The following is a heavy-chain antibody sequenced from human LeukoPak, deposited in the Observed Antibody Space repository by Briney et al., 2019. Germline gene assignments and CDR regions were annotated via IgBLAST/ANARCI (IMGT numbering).Heavy chain of an antibody. Sequence: PGGSLRLSCAASGFTFSSYAMHWVRQAPGKGLEWVAVISYDGSNKYYADSVKGRFTISRDNSKNTLYLQMNSLRAEDTAVYYCARWTYNSAWGVVERVDYWGQGTLVTVSS. V-gene: IGHV3-30-3*01. D-gene: IGHD6-19*01. CDR1: GFTFSSYA. J-gene: IGHJ4*02. CDR2: ISYDGSNK. CDR3: ARWTYNSAWGVVERVDY.